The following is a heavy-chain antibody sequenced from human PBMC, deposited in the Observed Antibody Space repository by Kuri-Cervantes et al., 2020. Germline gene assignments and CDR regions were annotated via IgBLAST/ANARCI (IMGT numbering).Heavy chain of an antibody. D-gene: IGHD5-24*01. CDR2: MNPNSGST. Sequence: ASVKVSCKASGYTFTSYDINWVRQATGQGLEWMGWMNPNSGSTGYAQKFQGRVTMTRNTSISTAYMELSSLRSEDTAVYYCAREGEMARDYFDYWSQGTLVTVSS. CDR1: GYTFTSYD. J-gene: IGHJ4*02. CDR3: AREGEMARDYFDY. V-gene: IGHV1-8*01.